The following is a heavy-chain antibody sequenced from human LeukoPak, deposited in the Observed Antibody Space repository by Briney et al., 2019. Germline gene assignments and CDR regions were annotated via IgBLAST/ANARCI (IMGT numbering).Heavy chain of an antibody. CDR1: GYTSTGYY. CDR2: INPDSGGT. V-gene: IGHV1-2*02. D-gene: IGHD2/OR15-2a*01. J-gene: IGHJ3*01. CDR3: ARTFYDTLDSDAFDF. Sequence: ASVTVSCKASGYTSTGYYMHWVRQAPGQGLEWMGWINPDSGGTNNAQKFQGRVTMTRDTSISTAYMELSRLRSDDTAVYYCARTFYDTLDSDAFDFWGQGTMVIVSS.